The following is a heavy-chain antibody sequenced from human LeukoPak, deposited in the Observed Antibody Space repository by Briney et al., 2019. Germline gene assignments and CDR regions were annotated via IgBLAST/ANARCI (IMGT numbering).Heavy chain of an antibody. J-gene: IGHJ5*02. D-gene: IGHD3-16*01. Sequence: PGGSLRLSCAASGFTVSSNYMTWVRPAPGKGPEWVSAIGGRGGSTYYADSLGGRFTISRDNSKDMLYLQMNSLKVEDTATYYCGKEGGAWGQGTKVTVSS. CDR1: GFTVSSNY. CDR2: IGGRGGST. V-gene: IGHV3-23*01. CDR3: GKEGGA.